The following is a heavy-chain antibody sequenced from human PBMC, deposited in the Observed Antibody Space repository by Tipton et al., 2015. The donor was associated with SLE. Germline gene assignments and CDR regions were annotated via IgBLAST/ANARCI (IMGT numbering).Heavy chain of an antibody. CDR2: VYYGGST. CDR3: ARDGTAMTDV. D-gene: IGHD5-18*01. Sequence: LRLSCAASGFTFSSYSMNWVRQAPGKPLEWIGYVYYGGSTKYNPSLKSRVTISVDTSKNQFSLKLSSVTAADTAVYYCARDGTAMTDVWGKGTTVTVSS. V-gene: IGHV4-59*01. CDR1: GFTFSSYS. J-gene: IGHJ6*04.